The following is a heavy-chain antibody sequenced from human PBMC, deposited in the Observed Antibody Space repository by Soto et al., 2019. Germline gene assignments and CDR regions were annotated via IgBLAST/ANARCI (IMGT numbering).Heavy chain of an antibody. J-gene: IGHJ4*02. V-gene: IGHV4-34*01. D-gene: IGHD6-19*01. CDR2: INHYGST. CDR3: ARGGGAVAHNVPYFFDS. CDR1: GGSFSGYY. Sequence: SETLSLTCAVYGGSFSGYYWSWIRQPPGKGLEWIGEINHYGSTNYNPSLKSRVTISVDTSKNQFSLKLNSVTAADTAVYYCARGGGAVAHNVPYFFDSWGRGTLVTVSS.